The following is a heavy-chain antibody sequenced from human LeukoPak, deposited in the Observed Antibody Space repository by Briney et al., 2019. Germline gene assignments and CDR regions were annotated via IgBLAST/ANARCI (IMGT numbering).Heavy chain of an antibody. CDR1: GFTVNYNH. D-gene: IGHD4-23*01. V-gene: IGHV3-66*01. CDR3: ARVKVATTYWFDP. J-gene: IGHJ5*02. CDR2: IYTGGST. Sequence: GGSLRLSCAASGFTVNYNHMTWVRQAPGKGLEWVSVIYTGGSTYYADSVKGRFTISRDNSKNTVYLQMNCLRVEDTVVYYCARVKVATTYWFDPWGQGTLVTVSS.